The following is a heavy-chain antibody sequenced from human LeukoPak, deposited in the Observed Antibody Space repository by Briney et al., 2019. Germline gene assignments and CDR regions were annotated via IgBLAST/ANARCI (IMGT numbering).Heavy chain of an antibody. D-gene: IGHD5-18*01. CDR2: IYSSGST. J-gene: IGHJ4*02. CDR1: CGSISSYY. CDR3: AREGTGTAMGYYFDH. Sequence: PSETLSLTCTVSCGSISSYYWSWIRQPAGKGLEWIGRIYSSGSTNYNPSLKSRITMSVDTSKNQFSLKVRSVTAADTAVYYCAREGTGTAMGYYFDHWGQGTLVTVSA. V-gene: IGHV4-4*07.